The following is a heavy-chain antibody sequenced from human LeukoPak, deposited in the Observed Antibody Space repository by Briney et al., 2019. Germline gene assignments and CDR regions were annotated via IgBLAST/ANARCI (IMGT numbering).Heavy chain of an antibody. CDR1: GFTFSSYS. Sequence: GGSLRLSCAASGFTFSSYSMTWVRQAPGKGLEWVSSISSSSSYIYYADSVKGRFTISRDNAKNSLYLQMNSLRAEDTAVYYCARGKIYCSSTSCYTVDYWGQGTLVTVSS. CDR3: ARGKIYCSSTSCYTVDY. CDR2: ISSSSSYI. D-gene: IGHD2-2*02. V-gene: IGHV3-21*01. J-gene: IGHJ4*02.